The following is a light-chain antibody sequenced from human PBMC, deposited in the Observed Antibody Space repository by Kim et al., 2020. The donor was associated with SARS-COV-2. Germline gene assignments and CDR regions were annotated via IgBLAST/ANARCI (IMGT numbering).Light chain of an antibody. CDR2: AAI. CDR3: QYYDTSPYT. Sequence: WAPGERATLSCRASPRVSTSNLAWYQQKPGQAPRLLIYAAIHRPGGIPDRFSGSGSGTDFTLTISRLEPEDFAVYYCQYYDTSPYTFGQGTKLEI. V-gene: IGKV3-20*01. CDR1: PRVSTSN. J-gene: IGKJ2*01.